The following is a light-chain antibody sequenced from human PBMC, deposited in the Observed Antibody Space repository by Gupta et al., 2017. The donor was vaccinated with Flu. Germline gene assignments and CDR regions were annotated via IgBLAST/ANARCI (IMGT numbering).Light chain of an antibody. CDR3: QQSHSTLWT. J-gene: IGKJ1*01. CDR2: AAS. Sequence: DIQMIYSPSSLSASVGDRVTITCRASQSISSCLDWYQQKPGKAPKLLIYAASNLQSGVPSRFSGSGSGTDFTLTISRLQPEDFATYYCQQSHSTLWTFGQGTKVEIK. CDR1: QSISSC. V-gene: IGKV1-39*01.